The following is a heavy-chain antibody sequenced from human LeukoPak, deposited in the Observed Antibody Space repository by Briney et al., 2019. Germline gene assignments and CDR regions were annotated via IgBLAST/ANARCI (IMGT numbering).Heavy chain of an antibody. CDR3: ARDPPGRGYYYYYMDV. V-gene: IGHV4-4*07. CDR1: GGSISIYY. D-gene: IGHD2-15*01. Sequence: PSETLSLTCTVSGGSISIYYWSWIRQPAGKGLEWIGRIDTSGITNYNPSLKSRVSMSVDTSKNQFSLRLSSVTAADTAVYYCARDPPGRGYYYYYMDVWGKGTTVTVSS. J-gene: IGHJ6*03. CDR2: IDTSGIT.